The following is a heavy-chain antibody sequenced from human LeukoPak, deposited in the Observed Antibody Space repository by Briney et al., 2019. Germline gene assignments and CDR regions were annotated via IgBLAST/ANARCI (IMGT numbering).Heavy chain of an antibody. CDR3: AKDLSDWRSYHLPAY. CDR2: ISHDGSHQ. Sequence: GGSLRLSCAASGFTFSSYGMHWVRQVPGKGLDWVAVISHDGSHQNYADSVKGRFTISRDNSKKTLYLQMNSLRAEDTALYYCAKDLSDWRSYHLPAYWGQGALVTVSS. CDR1: GFTFSSYG. D-gene: IGHD3-16*02. J-gene: IGHJ4*02. V-gene: IGHV3-30*02.